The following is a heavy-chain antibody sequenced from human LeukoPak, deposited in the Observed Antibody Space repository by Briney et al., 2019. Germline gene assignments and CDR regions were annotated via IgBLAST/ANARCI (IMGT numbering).Heavy chain of an antibody. CDR3: ARDEGYFGP. CDR2: IIPVFGIL. D-gene: IGHD5-12*01. Sequence: SVKVSCTASGGSFSSLGVTWVRQVPGQGLEWMGKIIPVFGILKYEQKFQGRVTIAADKSTSSIYMELSRLTSDDTAVYYCARDEGYFGPWGQGTLVTVSS. V-gene: IGHV1-69*04. J-gene: IGHJ5*02. CDR1: GGSFSSLG.